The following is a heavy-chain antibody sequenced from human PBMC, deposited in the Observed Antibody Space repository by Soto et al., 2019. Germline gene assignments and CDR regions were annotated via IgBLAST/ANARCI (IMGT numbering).Heavy chain of an antibody. CDR3: ARDGDYDILTGYYSPWYFDY. CDR1: GGTFSSYT. V-gene: IGHV1-69*08. J-gene: IGHJ4*02. D-gene: IGHD3-9*01. Sequence: QVQLVQSGAEVKKPGSSVKVSCKASGGTFSSYTISWVRQAPGQGLEWMGRIIPILGITNYAQKFQGRVTITADKPTSTAYMELSSLRSEETAVYYCARDGDYDILTGYYSPWYFDYLGQGTLVTVSS. CDR2: IIPILGIT.